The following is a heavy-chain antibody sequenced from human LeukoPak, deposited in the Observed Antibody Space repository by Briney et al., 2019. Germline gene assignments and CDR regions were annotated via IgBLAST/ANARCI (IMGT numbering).Heavy chain of an antibody. Sequence: SETLSLTCTVSGGSISSYYWSWIRQPPGKRLEWIGYIYYSGSTNYNPSLKSRVTISVDTSKNQFSLKLSSVTAADTAVYYCARELYGDYDLGYWGQGTLVTVSS. V-gene: IGHV4-59*01. J-gene: IGHJ4*02. D-gene: IGHD4-17*01. CDR3: ARELYGDYDLGY. CDR1: GGSISSYY. CDR2: IYYSGST.